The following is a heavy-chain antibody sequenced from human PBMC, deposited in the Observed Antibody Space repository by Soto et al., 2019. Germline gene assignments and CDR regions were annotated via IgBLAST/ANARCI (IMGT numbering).Heavy chain of an antibody. J-gene: IGHJ4*02. CDR3: ARGPASIDY. Sequence: VGSLRLSCAASGFTFSNAWMSWVRQAPGKGLEWLSYISSSGATQYYADSVKGRFTISRDNAKNSLYLQMNSLRAEDTALYYCARGPASIDYWGQGTLVTVSS. CDR2: ISSSGATQ. V-gene: IGHV3-48*04. CDR1: GFTFSNAW.